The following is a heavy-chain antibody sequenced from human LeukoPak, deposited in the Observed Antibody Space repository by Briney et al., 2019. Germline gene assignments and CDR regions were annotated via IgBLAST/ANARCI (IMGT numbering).Heavy chain of an antibody. J-gene: IGHJ5*02. Sequence: SETLSLTCTVSGGSISSYYWSWIRQPPGKGLEWIGHIYGSGSTNYNPSLKSRVTLSVDTSKNQFSLKLSSVTAADTAVYYCAREGTSGTHLNWFDPWGQGTLVAVSS. D-gene: IGHD1-1*01. CDR1: GGSISSYY. CDR3: AREGTSGTHLNWFDP. CDR2: IYGSGST. V-gene: IGHV4-59*01.